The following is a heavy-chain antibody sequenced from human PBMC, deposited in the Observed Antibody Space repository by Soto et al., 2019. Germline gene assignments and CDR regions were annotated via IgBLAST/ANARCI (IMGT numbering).Heavy chain of an antibody. V-gene: IGHV3-30*18. Sequence: QVQLVESGGGVVQPGRSLRLSCAASGFTFSSYGMYWVRQAPGKGLEWVAVISYDGSNKYYADSVKGRFTISRDNSKNTLYLQMNSLSGEDTAVYYCAKNTWGYYDSSGYYYGGGDDYWGQGTLVTVSS. J-gene: IGHJ4*02. CDR3: AKNTWGYYDSSGYYYGGGDDY. CDR2: ISYDGSNK. D-gene: IGHD3-22*01. CDR1: GFTFSSYG.